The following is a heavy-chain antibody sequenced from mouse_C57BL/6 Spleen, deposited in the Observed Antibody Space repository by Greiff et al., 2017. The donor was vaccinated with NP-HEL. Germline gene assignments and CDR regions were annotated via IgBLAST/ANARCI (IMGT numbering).Heavy chain of an antibody. V-gene: IGHV1-18*01. D-gene: IGHD1-1*01. CDR3: ARDGYYGSSYGAGYFDY. Sequence: EVQLQQSGPELVKPGASVKIPCKASGYTFTDYNMDWVKQSHGKSLEWIGDINPNNGGTIYNQKFKGKATLTVDKSYSTAYMELRSLTSEDTAVYYCARDGYYGSSYGAGYFDYWGQGTTLTVSS. CDR2: INPNNGGT. J-gene: IGHJ2*01. CDR1: GYTFTDYN.